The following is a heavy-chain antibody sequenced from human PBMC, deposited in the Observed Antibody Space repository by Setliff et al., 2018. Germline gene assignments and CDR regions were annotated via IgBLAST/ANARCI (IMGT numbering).Heavy chain of an antibody. D-gene: IGHD3-16*01. CDR2: ISAYNGNA. CDR1: GYTFTSYG. V-gene: IGHV1-18*01. Sequence: ASVKVSCKASGYTFTSYGISWVRQAPGQGLEWMGWISAYNGNANYAQKLQGRVTMTEDTSTDTAYMELSSLRSEDTAVYYCATAWGEGYFDYWGQGTLVTVSS. J-gene: IGHJ4*02. CDR3: ATAWGEGYFDY.